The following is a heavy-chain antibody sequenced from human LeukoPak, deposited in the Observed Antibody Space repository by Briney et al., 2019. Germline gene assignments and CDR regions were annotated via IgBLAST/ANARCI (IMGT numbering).Heavy chain of an antibody. CDR3: ARPGLPAAGHWFDP. CDR2: INHSGSA. V-gene: IGHV4-34*01. J-gene: IGHJ5*02. Sequence: SETLSLTCAVYGGSFSDYYWSWIRQSPEKGPEWIGEINHSGSANYNPSLKSRVTMSVDTSKNQVSLKMSSVTAADTAVYYCARPGLPAAGHWFDPWGQGTLVTVSS. D-gene: IGHD6-13*01. CDR1: GGSFSDYY.